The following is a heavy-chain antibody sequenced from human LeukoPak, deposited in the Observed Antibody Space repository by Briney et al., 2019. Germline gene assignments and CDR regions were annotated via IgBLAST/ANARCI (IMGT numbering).Heavy chain of an antibody. D-gene: IGHD1-26*01. CDR1: GGSFSAYY. J-gene: IGHJ4*02. Sequence: SETLSLTCAVYGGSFSAYYWSWIRQPRGKGLEWIGEIDHTGSTNYNPSLRSRVTISIDTSNSQFALKLYSVTAADTAVYYCASLYVGSTHLYFWGQGTLVTVSS. CDR3: ASLYVGSTHLYF. CDR2: IDHTGST. V-gene: IGHV4-34*01.